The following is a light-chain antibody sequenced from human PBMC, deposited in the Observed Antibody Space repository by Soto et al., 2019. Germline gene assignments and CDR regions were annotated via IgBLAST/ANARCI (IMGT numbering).Light chain of an antibody. J-gene: IGKJ1*01. Sequence: DIQMTQSPSSLSASVGDRVTITRRASQAIRNDLAWYQQKPGRAPKRLIYGSSSLQSGVPSRFSGSGSGTEFTLTISSLQPEDFGTYYCLQHNLFPRTFGQGTRWIS. V-gene: IGKV1-17*01. CDR2: GSS. CDR1: QAIRND. CDR3: LQHNLFPRT.